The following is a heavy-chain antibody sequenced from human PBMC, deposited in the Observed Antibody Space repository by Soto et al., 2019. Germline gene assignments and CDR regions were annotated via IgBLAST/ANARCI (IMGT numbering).Heavy chain of an antibody. CDR3: ARGYYAHGDYTFDYYYMDV. CDR2: INAGNGDT. J-gene: IGHJ6*03. Sequence: QVQLVQSGAEVEKPGASVKVSCKASGYTFSTFAIHWVRHAPGQRPEWMGWINAGNGDTKYSQKFQDRITITRDTSASTTYMDLSSLRSEDTAVYFCARGYYAHGDYTFDYYYMDVWGKGTTVTVSS. CDR1: GYTFSTFA. V-gene: IGHV1-3*01. D-gene: IGHD4-17*01.